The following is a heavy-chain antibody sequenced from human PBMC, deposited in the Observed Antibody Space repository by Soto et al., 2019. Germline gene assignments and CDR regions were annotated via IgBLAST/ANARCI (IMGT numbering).Heavy chain of an antibody. CDR1: GYTFTGYY. D-gene: IGHD3-22*01. CDR3: AVIMIGVHFDY. J-gene: IGHJ4*02. Sequence: ASVKVSCKASGYTFTGYYMHWVRQAPGQGLGWMGWINPNSGGTNYAQKFQGWGTMTRDTSISKAYMELSRLRSDDTAVYYCAVIMIGVHFDYWGQGTLVTVSS. V-gene: IGHV1-2*04. CDR2: INPNSGGT.